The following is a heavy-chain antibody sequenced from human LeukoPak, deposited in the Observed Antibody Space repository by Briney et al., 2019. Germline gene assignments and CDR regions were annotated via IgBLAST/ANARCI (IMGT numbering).Heavy chain of an antibody. CDR3: AKDALATPTRYFQH. Sequence: GGSLRLSCTASGFTFSSYAMNWVRQAPGKGLEWVSGVNGSGGSTYYADSVKGRFTISRDSSKSTLYLQMNSLRAEDTAIYYCAKDALATPTRYFQHWGQGTLVTVSS. J-gene: IGHJ1*01. CDR2: VNGSGGST. V-gene: IGHV3-23*01. D-gene: IGHD5-12*01. CDR1: GFTFSSYA.